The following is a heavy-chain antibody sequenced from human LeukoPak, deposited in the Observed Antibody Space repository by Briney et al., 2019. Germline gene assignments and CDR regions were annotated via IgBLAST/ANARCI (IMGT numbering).Heavy chain of an antibody. J-gene: IGHJ5*02. Sequence: SVKVSCKASGGTFSSYAISWVRQAPGQGLEWMGGIIPIFGTANYAQKFQGRVTITTDESTSTAYMELSSLRSEDTAVYYCARKIAAHDWFDPWGQGTLVTVSS. CDR1: GGTFSSYA. V-gene: IGHV1-69*05. D-gene: IGHD6-6*01. CDR2: IIPIFGTA. CDR3: ARKIAAHDWFDP.